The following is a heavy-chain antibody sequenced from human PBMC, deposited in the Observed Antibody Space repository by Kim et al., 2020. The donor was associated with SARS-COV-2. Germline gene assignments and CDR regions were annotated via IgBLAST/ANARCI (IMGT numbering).Heavy chain of an antibody. CDR3: ASVWHPITKIDCFDP. CDR2: VGTYNGDT. Sequence: ASVKVSCKASGYTFTTYGISWVRQAPGQVLEWMGWVGTYNGDTHYAQKFQGRVTMTTDTSTSTVYMELRSLTSDDTAIYYCASVWHPITKIDCFDPWGQG. D-gene: IGHD3-22*01. CDR1: GYTFTTYG. J-gene: IGHJ5*02. V-gene: IGHV1-18*01.